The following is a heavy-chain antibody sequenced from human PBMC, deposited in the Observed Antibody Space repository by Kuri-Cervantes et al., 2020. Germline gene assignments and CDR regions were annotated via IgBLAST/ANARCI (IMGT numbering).Heavy chain of an antibody. D-gene: IGHD6-19*01. Sequence: ASVKVSCKASGYTFTSYGISWVRQAPGQGLEWMGWISAYNGNTNYAQKFQGRVTMTTDTSTSTAYMELRSLRSDDTAVYYCARAANGIAVAGRGYYFDYWGQGTLVTVSS. CDR2: ISAYNGNT. J-gene: IGHJ4*02. V-gene: IGHV1-18*01. CDR3: ARAANGIAVAGRGYYFDY. CDR1: GYTFTSYG.